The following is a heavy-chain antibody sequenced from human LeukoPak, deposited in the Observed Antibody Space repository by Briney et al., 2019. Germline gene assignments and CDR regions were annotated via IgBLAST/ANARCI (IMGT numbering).Heavy chain of an antibody. Sequence: SETLSLTCTVPGGSISSYYWSWIRQPPGKGLEWIGYIYYSGSTNYNPSLKSRVTISVDTSKNQFSLKLSSVTAADTAVYHCARESVAGKLLYIDYWGQGTLVTVSS. CDR2: IYYSGST. CDR3: ARESVAGKLLYIDY. D-gene: IGHD3-10*01. CDR1: GGSISSYY. V-gene: IGHV4-59*01. J-gene: IGHJ4*02.